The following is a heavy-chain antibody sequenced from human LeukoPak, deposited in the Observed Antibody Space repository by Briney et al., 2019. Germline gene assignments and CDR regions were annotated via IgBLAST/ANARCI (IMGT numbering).Heavy chain of an antibody. J-gene: IGHJ4*02. Sequence: ASVKVSCKASGYTFTSYFMHWMRQAPGQRLEWMGWINAGDGNTKYSQKFQGRVTITRDTSASTAYMELSSLRSEHTAVYYCARGYGGYDLDYWGQGTLVTVSS. V-gene: IGHV1-3*01. CDR3: ARGYGGYDLDY. CDR1: GYTFTSYF. D-gene: IGHD5-12*01. CDR2: INAGDGNT.